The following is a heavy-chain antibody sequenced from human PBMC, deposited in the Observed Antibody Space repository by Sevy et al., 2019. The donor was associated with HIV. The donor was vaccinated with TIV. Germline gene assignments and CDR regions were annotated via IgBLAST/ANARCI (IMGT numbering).Heavy chain of an antibody. CDR2: IYYSGST. CDR3: ARVGPKGYYYYMDV. V-gene: IGHV4-31*03. CDR1: GGSISSGGYY. J-gene: IGHJ6*03. Sequence: SETLSLTCTVSGGSISSGGYYWSWIRQHPGKGLEWIGYIYYSGSTYYNPSLKSRVTISVDTSKNQFSLKLSSVTAAVTAVYYCARVGPKGYYYYMDVWGKGTTVTVSS.